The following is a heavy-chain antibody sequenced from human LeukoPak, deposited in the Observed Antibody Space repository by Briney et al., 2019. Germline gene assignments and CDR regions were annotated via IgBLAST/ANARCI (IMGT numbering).Heavy chain of an antibody. CDR2: IGGSGANT. CDR3: AKDPFLYPRCFVC. D-gene: IGHD3-9*01. Sequence: RSGGSLRLSCVASGFTFPRYAMNWVRQAPGQGLEWVSGIGGSGANTYYAEYVKGRFTISRDNSKNTVYLQMNSLRAEDTAIYYCAKDPFLYPRCFVCWGQGTLVTVSS. V-gene: IGHV3-23*01. CDR1: GFTFPRYA. J-gene: IGHJ4*02.